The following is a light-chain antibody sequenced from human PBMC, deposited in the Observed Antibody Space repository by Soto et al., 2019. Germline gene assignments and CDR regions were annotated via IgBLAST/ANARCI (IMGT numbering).Light chain of an antibody. V-gene: IGKV3-20*01. Sequence: EIVLTQSPGTLSLSPGERATLSCRASQSVSNNYLAWYQQKPGQAPRLLIYGASNRATGIPDRFSGSGSGTHFTLTISSLQPEDFATYYCQQSYSTPPITSGQGTRLEIK. CDR3: QQSYSTPPIT. CDR2: GAS. J-gene: IGKJ5*01. CDR1: QSVSNNY.